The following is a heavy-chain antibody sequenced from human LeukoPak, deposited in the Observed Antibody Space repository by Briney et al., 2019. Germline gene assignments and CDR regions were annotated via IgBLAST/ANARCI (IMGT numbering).Heavy chain of an antibody. D-gene: IGHD1-26*01. CDR1: GASINSYY. CDR2: TYSSGST. J-gene: IGHJ5*02. CDR3: AKDWELGS. V-gene: IGHV4-59*01. Sequence: SETLSLTCSVSGASINSYYWNWIRQPPGKGLEWIGNTYSSGSTNYNPSLKSRVTISLDTSKNQFSLKMSSVTAADTAVYYCAKDWELGSWGQGTLVTISS.